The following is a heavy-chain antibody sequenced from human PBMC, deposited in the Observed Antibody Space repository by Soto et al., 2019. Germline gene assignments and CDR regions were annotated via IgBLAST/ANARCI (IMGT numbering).Heavy chain of an antibody. V-gene: IGHV4-59*01. J-gene: IGHJ4*02. CDR2: LYNTGTT. CDR1: GGSISTYY. Sequence: PSETLSLTCTVSGGSISTYYWHWIRQAPGKGLEWLGCLYNTGTTSYNPSLKSRVTISLDTSKNQFSLYLTSVTAADTAVYYCARNRYFAYWGQGILVTVSS. CDR3: ARNRYFAY.